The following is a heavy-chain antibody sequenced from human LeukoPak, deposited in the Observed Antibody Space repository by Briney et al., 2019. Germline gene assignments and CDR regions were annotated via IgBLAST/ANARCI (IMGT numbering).Heavy chain of an antibody. CDR3: ARGQWPDY. V-gene: IGHV3-21*01. D-gene: IGHD6-19*01. CDR1: GGSFSGYY. Sequence: ETLSLTCAVYGGSFSGYYWSWIRQPPGKGLECVSSISSASTYIYNADSAKGRFTISRDNAKNSLYLQMDSLRVEDTAVYYCARGQWPDYWGQGTLVTVSS. J-gene: IGHJ4*02. CDR2: ISSASTYI.